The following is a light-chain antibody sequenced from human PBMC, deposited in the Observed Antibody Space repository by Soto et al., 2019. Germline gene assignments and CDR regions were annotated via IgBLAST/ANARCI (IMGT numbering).Light chain of an antibody. J-gene: IGKJ3*01. V-gene: IGKV1-27*01. CDR3: QKYDSAPFT. CDR1: QGISNY. CDR2: AAS. Sequence: DFQMTQSPSSLSASVGDRVTITCRASQGISNYLAWYQQKPGKVPRLLIYAASTLHSGAPSRFSGSRSGTDFTLTISSLQPEDFATYYCQKYDSAPFTFGPGTKVDLE.